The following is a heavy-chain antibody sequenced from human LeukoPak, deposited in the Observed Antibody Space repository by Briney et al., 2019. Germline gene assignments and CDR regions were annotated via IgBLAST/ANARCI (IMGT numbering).Heavy chain of an antibody. J-gene: IGHJ4*02. Sequence: GASVKVSCKASGYTFITYYMHWVRQAPGQGLEWMGMIYPRDGSTSYAQKFQGRVTVTRDTSTSTVHMELSGLRSEDTAVYYCARDQEAFDYWGQGTLVTVSS. CDR2: IYPRDGST. CDR3: ARDQEAFDY. V-gene: IGHV1-46*01. CDR1: GYTFITYY.